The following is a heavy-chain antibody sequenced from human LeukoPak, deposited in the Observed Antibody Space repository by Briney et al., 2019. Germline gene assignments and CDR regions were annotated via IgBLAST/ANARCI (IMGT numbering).Heavy chain of an antibody. D-gene: IGHD2-8*01. CDR2: IYPCWSDT. CDR1: GYSFTRYW. CDR3: LRRMAIGLLSAFAI. J-gene: IGHJ3*02. Sequence: PGEALKISLKGSGYSFTRYWIALGRHRPRKGVEGMGSIYPCWSDTRYSPSFQGQVTILADKSIGTAYLQWSRLKRSGTAMDFWLRRMAIGLLSAFAIWGQGTMVTVSS. V-gene: IGHV5-51*01.